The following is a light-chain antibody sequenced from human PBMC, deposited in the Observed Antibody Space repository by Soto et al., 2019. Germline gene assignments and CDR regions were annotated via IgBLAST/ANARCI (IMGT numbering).Light chain of an antibody. CDR3: QKDNIAPFP. V-gene: IGKV1-27*01. CDR2: AAS. CDR1: QGISNY. J-gene: IGKJ3*01. Sequence: DFQITHPPSSLSASLGDIVTITFRASQGISNYLAWYQQKPGKVPKLLIYAASTLQSGVPSRFSGSGSGTDFTLTIISFQPEDVATYYCQKDNIAPFPFCPGTKVDFK.